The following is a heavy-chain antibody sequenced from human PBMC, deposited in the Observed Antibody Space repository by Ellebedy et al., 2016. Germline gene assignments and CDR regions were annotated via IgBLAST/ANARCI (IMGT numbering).Heavy chain of an antibody. CDR3: ARATYSSSWYPFKY. D-gene: IGHD6-13*01. CDR1: GGSISSSSYY. V-gene: IGHV4-39*07. J-gene: IGHJ4*02. Sequence: SETLSLTCTVSGGSISSSSYYWGWIRQPPGKGLEWFGSIYYSGSTYYNPSLKSRVTISVDTSKNQFSLKLSSVTAADTAVYFCARATYSSSWYPFKYWGQGTLVTVSS. CDR2: IYYSGST.